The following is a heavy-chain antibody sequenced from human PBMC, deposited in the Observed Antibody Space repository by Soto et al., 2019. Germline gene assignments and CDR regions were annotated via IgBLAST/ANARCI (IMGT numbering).Heavy chain of an antibody. D-gene: IGHD3-3*01. CDR3: AKGPIFGLENIYAD. J-gene: IGHJ4*02. V-gene: IGHV3-23*01. CDR1: GFTFSSYA. Sequence: EVQLLESGGGLVQPGGSLRLSCAASGFTFSSYAMSWVRQAPGKGLEWVSGMSGSGGTAYYRDSGKGRFTISRDNSKQTLYLQMNSLRAEETALYYGAKGPIFGLENIYADWGQGTLVTVSS. CDR2: MSGSGGTA.